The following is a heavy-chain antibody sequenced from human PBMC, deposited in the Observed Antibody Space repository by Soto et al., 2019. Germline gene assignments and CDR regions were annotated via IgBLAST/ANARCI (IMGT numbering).Heavy chain of an antibody. D-gene: IGHD3-3*01. V-gene: IGHV3-23*01. J-gene: IGHJ4*02. CDR2: ISGSGGST. CDR1: GFTFSSYA. CDR3: AKAAIFGVVIHRVPFR. Sequence: GGSLRLSCAASGFTFSSYAMSWVRQAPGKGLEWVSAISGSGGSTYYADSVKGRFTISRDNSKNTLYLQMNSLRAEDTAVYYCAKAAIFGVVIHRVPFRWGQGTLVTVSS.